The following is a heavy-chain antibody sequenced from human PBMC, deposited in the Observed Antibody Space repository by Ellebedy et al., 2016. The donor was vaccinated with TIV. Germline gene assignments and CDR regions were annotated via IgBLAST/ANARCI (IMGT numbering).Heavy chain of an antibody. V-gene: IGHV1-69*13. D-gene: IGHD1-26*01. Sequence: SVKVSCXASGGTFRSNFISWVRQAPGQGLEWMGGIIPIFGIANYAQKFQGRVTITADESTSTAYMELSSLRSEDTAVFYCAGAGYSGSYYILDFWGQGTLVTVSS. J-gene: IGHJ4*02. CDR3: AGAGYSGSYYILDF. CDR2: IIPIFGIA. CDR1: GGTFRSNF.